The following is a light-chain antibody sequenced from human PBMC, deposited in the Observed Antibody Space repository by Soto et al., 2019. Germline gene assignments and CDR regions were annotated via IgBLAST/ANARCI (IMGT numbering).Light chain of an antibody. Sequence: EILLTQSPDTLSFSPGDRATLSCRASQSIGTYLAWYQQKPGQAPRLLIYGAATRATGIPARFSGSGSGTEFTLTISSLQSEDFAVYYCQQYHNWPAFGQGTKVDIK. V-gene: IGKV3-15*01. CDR3: QQYHNWPA. CDR1: QSIGTY. CDR2: GAA. J-gene: IGKJ1*01.